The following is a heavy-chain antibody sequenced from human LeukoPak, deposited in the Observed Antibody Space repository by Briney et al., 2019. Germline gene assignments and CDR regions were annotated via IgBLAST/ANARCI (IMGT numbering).Heavy chain of an antibody. D-gene: IGHD3-10*01. V-gene: IGHV4-59*08. J-gene: IGHJ5*02. CDR3: ARAGGLGTYYPNWFDP. Sequence: SETLSLTCTVSGGSISSYYWSWIRQPPGKGLEWIGYIYYSGSTNYNPSLKSRVTISVDTSKNQFSLKLNSVTAADTAFYYCARAGGLGTYYPNWFDPWGQGTLVTVSS. CDR1: GGSISSYY. CDR2: IYYSGST.